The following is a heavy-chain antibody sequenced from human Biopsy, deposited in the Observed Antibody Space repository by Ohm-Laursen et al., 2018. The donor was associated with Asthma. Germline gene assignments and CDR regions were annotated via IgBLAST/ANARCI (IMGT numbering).Heavy chain of an antibody. V-gene: IGHV1-3*01. CDR3: ARTYYDFLTGQVKDAFGI. D-gene: IGHD3-9*01. J-gene: IGHJ3*02. Sequence: GSSVKVSCKASGHTFINYAIHWVRQAPGQRLEWMGWINAGNGNTKYSQKFQGGVSITRDTSASTAYMELTSLRSEDTAAYYCARTYYDFLTGQVKDAFGIWGQGTMVTVSS. CDR2: INAGNGNT. CDR1: GHTFINYA.